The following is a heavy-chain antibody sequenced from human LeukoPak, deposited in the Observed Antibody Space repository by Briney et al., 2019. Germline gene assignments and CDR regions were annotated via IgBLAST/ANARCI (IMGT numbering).Heavy chain of an antibody. CDR2: IYMTGT. V-gene: IGHV4-4*09. D-gene: IGHD3-16*02. Sequence: SETLSLTCTVSGGSIGTYYWSWIRQSPGKGLEWIGYIYMTGTRYNPYLQSRVTISVDRSRNQFFLKMSSVTAADTAVYYCARHIGGGIEDMDVWGKGTKVIVSS. CDR1: GGSIGTYY. CDR3: ARHIGGGIEDMDV. J-gene: IGHJ6*03.